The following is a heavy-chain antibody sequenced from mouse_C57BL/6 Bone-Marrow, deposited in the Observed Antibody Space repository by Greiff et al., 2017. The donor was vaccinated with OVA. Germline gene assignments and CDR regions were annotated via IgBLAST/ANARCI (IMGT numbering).Heavy chain of an antibody. J-gene: IGHJ3*01. CDR1: GYTFTSYD. V-gene: IGHV1-85*01. CDR2: IYPRDGST. CDR3: ARGYDYDWFAY. D-gene: IGHD2-4*01. Sequence: VQLQQSGPELVKPGASVKLSCKASGYTFTSYDINWVKQRPGQGLEWIGWIYPRDGSTKYNEKFKGKATLTVDTSSSTAYMELHSLTSEDSAVYFCARGYDYDWFAYWGQGTLVTVSA.